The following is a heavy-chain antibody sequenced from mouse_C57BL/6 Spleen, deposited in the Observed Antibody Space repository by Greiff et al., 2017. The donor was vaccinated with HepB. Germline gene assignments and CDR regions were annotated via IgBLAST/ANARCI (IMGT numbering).Heavy chain of an antibody. Sequence: VQLQQSGAELVRPGTSVKVSCKASGYAFTNYLIEWVKQRPGQGLEWIGVSNPGSGGTNYNEKCKGKATLTADKSSSTAYMQLSSLTSEDSAVYFCARGDYDYDDGGAWFAYWGQGTLVTVSA. V-gene: IGHV1-54*01. CDR2: SNPGSGGT. J-gene: IGHJ3*01. D-gene: IGHD2-4*01. CDR3: ARGDYDYDDGGAWFAY. CDR1: GYAFTNYL.